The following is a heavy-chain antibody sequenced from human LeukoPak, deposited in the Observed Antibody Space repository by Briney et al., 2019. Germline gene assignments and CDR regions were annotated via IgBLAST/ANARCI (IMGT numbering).Heavy chain of an antibody. V-gene: IGHV4-39*01. D-gene: IGHD3-3*01. CDR3: ARRPDYDFWSGYAWFDP. J-gene: IGHJ5*02. CDR2: IYYSGST. Sequence: SETLSLTCTVSGGSISSSSYYWGWIRQPPGKGLEWIGSIYYSGSTYYNPSLKSRVTISVDTSKNQFSLKLSSVTAADTAVYYCARRPDYDFWSGYAWFDPWGQGTPVTVSS. CDR1: GGSISSSSYY.